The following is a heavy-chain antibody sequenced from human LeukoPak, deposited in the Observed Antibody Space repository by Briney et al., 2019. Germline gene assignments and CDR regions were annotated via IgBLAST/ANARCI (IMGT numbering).Heavy chain of an antibody. D-gene: IGHD3-10*01. CDR1: GFTFDDYA. V-gene: IGHV3-9*01. CDR2: ISWNSGSI. CDR3: SAYYYGSGSIF. J-gene: IGHJ4*02. Sequence: GGSLRLSCAASGFTFDDYAMHWVRQAPGKGLEWVSGISWNSGSIGFADSVKGRFTISRDNAKNSLYLQMNSLRAEDTALYYCSAYYYGSGSIFWGQGTLVTASS.